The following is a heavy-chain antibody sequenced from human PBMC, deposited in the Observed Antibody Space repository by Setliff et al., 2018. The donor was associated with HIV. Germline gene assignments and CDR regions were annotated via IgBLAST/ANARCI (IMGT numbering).Heavy chain of an antibody. Sequence: SETLSLTCTVSGGSISSHCWSWIRQSPGKALEWIGYIYYSGSTNYNPSLKSRVTISVDTSKNQFSLKLSSVTAADTAVYYCARVSSGYDLDYWGQGTLVTVSS. D-gene: IGHD5-12*01. CDR3: ARVSSGYDLDY. J-gene: IGHJ4*02. CDR1: GGSISSHC. V-gene: IGHV4-59*11. CDR2: IYYSGST.